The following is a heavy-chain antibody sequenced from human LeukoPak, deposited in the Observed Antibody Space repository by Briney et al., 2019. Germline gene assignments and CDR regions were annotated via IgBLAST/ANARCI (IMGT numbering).Heavy chain of an antibody. CDR2: IYIGGY. CDR3: ARDRAHHYDSSGYHGAFDI. D-gene: IGHD3-22*01. CDR1: GDSISSSY. J-gene: IGHJ3*02. V-gene: IGHV4-59*01. Sequence: PSETLSLTCTVSGDSISSSYWSWIRQPPGKGLEWIGFIYIGGYNYNPSLKSRVTMSVDTSKNQVSLKVNSVTAADTAVYYCARDRAHHYDSSGYHGAFDIWGQGTMVTVSS.